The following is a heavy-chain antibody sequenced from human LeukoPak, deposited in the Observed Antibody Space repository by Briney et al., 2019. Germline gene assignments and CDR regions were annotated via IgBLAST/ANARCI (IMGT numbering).Heavy chain of an antibody. V-gene: IGHV3-53*01. CDR3: ARGYYDSSGYLAGFDY. Sequence: PGGSLRLSCAASGFTVSSNYMSWVRQAPGKGLEWVSVIYSGGSTYYADSVKGRLTISRDNSKNTLYLQMNSLRAEDTAVYYCARGYYDSSGYLAGFDYWGQGTLVTVSS. CDR2: IYSGGST. J-gene: IGHJ4*02. CDR1: GFTVSSNY. D-gene: IGHD3-22*01.